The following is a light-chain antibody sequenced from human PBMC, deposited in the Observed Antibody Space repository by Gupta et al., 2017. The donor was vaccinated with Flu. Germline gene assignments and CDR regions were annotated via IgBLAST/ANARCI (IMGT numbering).Light chain of an antibody. Sequence: ASLGASVKLTCTLSSGHSSYAIAWHQQQPEKGPRYLMKLNSDGSHSKGDGIPDRFSGSSSGAERYLTISSLQSEDEADYYCQTWGPGIRVFG. CDR1: SGHSSYA. V-gene: IGLV4-69*01. CDR2: LNSDGSH. J-gene: IGLJ2*01. CDR3: QTWGPGIRV.